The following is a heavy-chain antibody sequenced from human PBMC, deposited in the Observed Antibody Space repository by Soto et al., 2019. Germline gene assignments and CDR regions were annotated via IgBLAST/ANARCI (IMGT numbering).Heavy chain of an antibody. CDR1: GYSFTAYY. D-gene: IGHD1-20*01. V-gene: IGHV1-2*02. CDR3: ARGNNWNTLDY. J-gene: IGHJ4*02. Sequence: QVQLVQSGAEVKKPGASVKVSCRASGYSFTAYYMYWVRQAPGQGLEWMGWINPNSGGTNYAQNFQGRITMTRDTSISTAYLELSRLISDDTAVYYCARGNNWNTLDYWGQGTLVTVST. CDR2: INPNSGGT.